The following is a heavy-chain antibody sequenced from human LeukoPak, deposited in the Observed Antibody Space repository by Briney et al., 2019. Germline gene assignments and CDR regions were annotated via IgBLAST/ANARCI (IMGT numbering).Heavy chain of an antibody. D-gene: IGHD2-2*02. CDR1: GFTFSSYW. J-gene: IGHJ5*02. Sequence: GGSLRLSCAASGFTFSSYWMSWVRQAPGKGLEWVANIKQDGSEKYYVDSVKGRFTISRDNAKTSLYLQMNSLRAEDTAVYYCAIGGMDVVVPAAILDGWFDPWGQGTLVTVSS. CDR2: IKQDGSEK. V-gene: IGHV3-7*01. CDR3: AIGGMDVVVPAAILDGWFDP.